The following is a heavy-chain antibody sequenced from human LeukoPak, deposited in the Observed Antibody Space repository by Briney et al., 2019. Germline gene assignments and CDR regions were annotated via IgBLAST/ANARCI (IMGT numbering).Heavy chain of an antibody. V-gene: IGHV4-59*01. J-gene: IGHJ4*02. CDR2: IYYSGST. CDR3: ARGGDYYDSSGTFIWDY. D-gene: IGHD3-22*01. CDR1: GGSISSYY. Sequence: SETLSLTCTVSGGSISSYYWNWIRQPPGKGLEWIGYIYYSGSTNYNPSLKSRVTISVDTSKNQFSLKLSSVTAADTAVYYCARGGDYYDSSGTFIWDYWGQGTLVTVSS.